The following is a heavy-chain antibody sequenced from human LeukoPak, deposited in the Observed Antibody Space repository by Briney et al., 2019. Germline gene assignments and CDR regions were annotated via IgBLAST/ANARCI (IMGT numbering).Heavy chain of an antibody. V-gene: IGHV4-4*09. CDR2: IYTSGST. CDR3: ARQRSYYYGSGSYSYWFDP. D-gene: IGHD3-10*01. CDR1: GGSISSYY. Sequence: SETLSLTCTVSGGSISSYYWSWIRQPPGKGLEWIGYIYTSGSTNYNPSLKSRVTISVDTSKNQFSLKPSSVTAADTAVYYCARQRSYYYGSGSYSYWFDPWGQGTLVTVSS. J-gene: IGHJ5*02.